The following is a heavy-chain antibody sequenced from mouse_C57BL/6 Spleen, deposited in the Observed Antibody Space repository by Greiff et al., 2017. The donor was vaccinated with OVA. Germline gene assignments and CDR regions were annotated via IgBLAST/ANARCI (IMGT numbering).Heavy chain of an antibody. D-gene: IGHD2-3*01. CDR2: IWRGGST. CDR3: ARSRDGYYDAMDY. CDR1: GFSLTSYG. Sequence: QVQLKQSGPGLVQPSQSLSITCTVSGFSLTSYGVHWVRQSPGKGLAWLGVIWRGGSTDYNAAFISRLSISKDNSKSQVFFKMNSLQADDTAIYYCARSRDGYYDAMDYWGQGTSVTVSS. J-gene: IGHJ4*01. V-gene: IGHV2-2*01.